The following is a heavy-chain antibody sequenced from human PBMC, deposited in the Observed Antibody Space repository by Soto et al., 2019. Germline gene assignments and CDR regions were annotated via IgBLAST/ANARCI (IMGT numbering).Heavy chain of an antibody. Sequence: PSETLSLTCAVSGYSISSGYYWGWIRQPPGKGLEWIGSIYHSGSTYYNPSLKSRVTISVETSKNQFSLKLSSVTAADTAVYYCARVPTVGVFDYWGQGTLVTVSS. V-gene: IGHV4-38-2*01. D-gene: IGHD1-26*01. J-gene: IGHJ4*02. CDR1: GYSISSGYY. CDR2: IYHSGST. CDR3: ARVPTVGVFDY.